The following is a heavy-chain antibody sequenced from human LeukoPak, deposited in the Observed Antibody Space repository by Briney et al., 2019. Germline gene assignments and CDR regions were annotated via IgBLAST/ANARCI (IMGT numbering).Heavy chain of an antibody. Sequence: GGSLRLSCAASGFTFSGSAMHWVRQASGKGLEWVGRIRSKANSYATAYAASVKGRFTISRDDSKNTAYLQMNSLKTEDTAVYYCTRHDYGGHSPRAGDYWGQGTLVTVSS. CDR3: TRHDYGGHSPRAGDY. CDR1: GFTFSGSA. J-gene: IGHJ4*02. V-gene: IGHV3-73*01. D-gene: IGHD4-23*01. CDR2: IRSKANSYAT.